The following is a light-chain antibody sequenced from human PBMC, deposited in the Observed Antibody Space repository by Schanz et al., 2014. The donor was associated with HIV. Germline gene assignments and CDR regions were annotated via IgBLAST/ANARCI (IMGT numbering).Light chain of an antibody. J-gene: IGKJ5*01. CDR2: AAL. V-gene: IGKV1-39*01. CDR1: HPLLPY. CDR3: QQTYNTSIT. Sequence: DVHMTQSPSSLSASVGDNVTITCLSSHPLLPYLNWYQPRPWTAPKLLIYAALNLQSGVPSRFSGSGSGTDFTLIISSLQPEDFASYFCQQTYNTSITFGQGTRLEIK.